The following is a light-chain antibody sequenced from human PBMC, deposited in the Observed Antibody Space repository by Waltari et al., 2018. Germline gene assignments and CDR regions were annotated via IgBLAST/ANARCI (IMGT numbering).Light chain of an antibody. J-gene: IGKJ1*01. CDR3: QQYYRSRT. CDR2: WAS. CDR1: QRVFYRSDNKNY. V-gene: IGKV4-1*01. Sequence: DIVMTQSPDSLAVSLGERATIDCKSSQRVFYRSDNKNYLAWYQHKPGQPPKLLFYWASTRESGVPDRFSASGSGTDFTLTINNLQAEDGAVYYCQQYYRSRTFGQGTKVEIK.